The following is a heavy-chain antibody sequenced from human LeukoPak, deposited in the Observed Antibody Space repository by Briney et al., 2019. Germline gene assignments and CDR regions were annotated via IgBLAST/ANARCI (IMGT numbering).Heavy chain of an antibody. D-gene: IGHD3-22*01. CDR2: INWNGGST. CDR3: ARSTYYYDSSGYYFDY. J-gene: IGHJ4*02. CDR1: EFTFDDYG. Sequence: PVGSLRLSCAASEFTFDDYGMSWVRQAPGKGLDRVSGINWNGGSTGYADSVKGRFTISRDNAKNSLYLQMNSLRAEDTALYYCARSTYYYDSSGYYFDYWGQGTLVTVSS. V-gene: IGHV3-20*04.